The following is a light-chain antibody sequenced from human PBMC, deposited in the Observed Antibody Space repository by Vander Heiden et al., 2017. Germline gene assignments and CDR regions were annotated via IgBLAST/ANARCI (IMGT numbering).Light chain of an antibody. CDR3: QQCYSTPLT. CDR2: AAS. V-gene: IGKV1-39*01. Sequence: DVQVTPSPSSLSASVRDRGTIPCWRRQSRSNYLNWYQQKPGKAPKLLIYAASSLQSGVPSRFSGSGSGTDFTLTISSLQPEDFATYYCQQCYSTPLTFGGGTKLEIK. J-gene: IGKJ4*01. CDR1: QSRSNY.